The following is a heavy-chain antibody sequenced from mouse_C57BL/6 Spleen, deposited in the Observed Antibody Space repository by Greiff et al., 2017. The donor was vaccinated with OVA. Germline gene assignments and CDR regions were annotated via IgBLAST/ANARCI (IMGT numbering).Heavy chain of an antibody. D-gene: IGHD2-4*01. J-gene: IGHJ4*01. Sequence: EVQVVESGEGLVKPGGSLKLSCAASGFTFSSYAMSWVRQTPEKRLEWVAYISSGGDYIYYADTVKGRFTISRDNARNTLYLQMSSLKSEDTAMYYCTRDNYDYEGGYYYAMDYWGQGTSVTVSS. CDR2: ISSGGDYI. CDR3: TRDNYDYEGGYYYAMDY. V-gene: IGHV5-9-1*02. CDR1: GFTFSSYA.